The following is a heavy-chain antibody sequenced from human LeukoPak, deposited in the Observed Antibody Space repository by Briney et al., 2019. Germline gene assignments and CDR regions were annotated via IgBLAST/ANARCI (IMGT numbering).Heavy chain of an antibody. CDR1: GYTFTGYY. CDR3: ARDSLYSGSYSHDY. CDR2: INPNSGGT. J-gene: IGHJ4*02. D-gene: IGHD1-26*01. Sequence: GSVKVSCKASGYTFTGYYMHWVRQAPGRGVEWMGWINPNSGGTNYSQKFQGRVTMTRDTSIRTAYMELSRLRSDDTAVYYCARDSLYSGSYSHDYWGQGNLVTVSS. V-gene: IGHV1-2*02.